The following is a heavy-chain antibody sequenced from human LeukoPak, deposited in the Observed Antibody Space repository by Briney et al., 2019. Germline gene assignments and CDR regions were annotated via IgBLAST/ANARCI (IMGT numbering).Heavy chain of an antibody. CDR2: IKEDGSER. CDR3: ARDLHLSVGVITRGY. Sequence: PGGSLRLSCEGSAFIFSGHWMNWVRQTPGKGLEWVASIKEDGSERQYVDSVKGRFSISRDNTKGSLFLQLNSLRAEDTAVYYCARDLHLSVGVITRGYWGQGTLVTVSS. V-gene: IGHV3-7*01. D-gene: IGHD3-22*01. CDR1: AFIFSGHW. J-gene: IGHJ4*02.